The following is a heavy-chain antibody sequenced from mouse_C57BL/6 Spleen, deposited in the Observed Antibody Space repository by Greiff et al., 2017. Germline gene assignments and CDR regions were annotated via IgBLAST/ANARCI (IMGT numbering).Heavy chain of an antibody. D-gene: IGHD1-2*01. J-gene: IGHJ2*01. V-gene: IGHV1-85*01. CDR2: IYPRDGST. CDR3: ASDGPFDY. Sequence: VQLQESGPELVKPGASVKLSCKASGYTFTSYDINWVKQRPGQGLEWIGWIYPRDGSTKYNEKFKGKATLTVDTSSSTAYMELHSLTSEDSAVYFCASDGPFDYWGQGTTLTVSS. CDR1: GYTFTSYD.